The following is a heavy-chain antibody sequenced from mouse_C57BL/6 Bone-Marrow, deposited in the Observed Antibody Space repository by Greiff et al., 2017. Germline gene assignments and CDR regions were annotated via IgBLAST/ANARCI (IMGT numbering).Heavy chain of an antibody. CDR2: ISSGSSTI. V-gene: IGHV5-17*01. J-gene: IGHJ3*01. D-gene: IGHD1-1*01. CDR3: ARPHYYGSSYSWFAY. Sequence: EVQLVESGGGLVKPGGSLKLSCAASGFTFSDYGMHWVRQAPEKGLEWVAYISSGSSTIYSADTVKGRVTISRANAKNTMFLKMTSRRSEDTAMYYCARPHYYGSSYSWFAYWGQGTLVTVSA. CDR1: GFTFSDYG.